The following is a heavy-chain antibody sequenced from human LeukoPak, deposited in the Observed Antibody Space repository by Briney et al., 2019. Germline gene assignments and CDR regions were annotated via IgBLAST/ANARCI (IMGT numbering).Heavy chain of an antibody. V-gene: IGHV4-34*01. CDR1: GGSFSGYY. D-gene: IGHD2-15*01. CDR2: INHRGSS. CDR3: ARDKFCSDTGSCNIGLFDF. J-gene: IGHJ4*02. Sequence: SETLSLTCGVFGGSFSGYYWTWIRQPPGKGLEWIGGINHRGSSNYNPSLRSRVTISVDTSKTQFSLKLTSMTAADTAVYYCARDKFCSDTGSCNIGLFDFWGQGALVTASS.